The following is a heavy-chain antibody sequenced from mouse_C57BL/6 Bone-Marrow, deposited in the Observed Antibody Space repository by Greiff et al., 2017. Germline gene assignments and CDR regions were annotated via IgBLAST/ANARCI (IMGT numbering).Heavy chain of an antibody. D-gene: IGHD2-5*01. Sequence: QVQLQQPGAELVKPGASVKMSCKASGYTFTSYWITWVKQRPGQGLEWIGDIYPGSGSTNYNEKFKSKATLTVDTSSSTAYMQLSSLTSEDSAVYYCARRATGVSPAWCAYWGQGTLVTVSA. V-gene: IGHV1-55*01. CDR1: GYTFTSYW. J-gene: IGHJ3*01. CDR2: IYPGSGST. CDR3: ARRATGVSPAWCAY.